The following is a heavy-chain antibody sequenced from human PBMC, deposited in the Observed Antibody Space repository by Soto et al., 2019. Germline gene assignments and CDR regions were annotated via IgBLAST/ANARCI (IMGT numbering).Heavy chain of an antibody. CDR3: ARGGVAAAGAFDY. CDR2: IIPIFGTA. V-gene: IGHV1-69*01. D-gene: IGHD6-13*01. CDR1: GGTFSSYA. J-gene: IGHJ4*02. Sequence: QVQLVQSGAEVKKPGSSVKVSCKASGGTFSSYAVTWVRQAPGQGLEWMGGIIPIFGTANYAQKFRGRVTITADESTSIAYMELSSLRSEDTAVYYCARGGVAAAGAFDYWGQGTLVTVSS.